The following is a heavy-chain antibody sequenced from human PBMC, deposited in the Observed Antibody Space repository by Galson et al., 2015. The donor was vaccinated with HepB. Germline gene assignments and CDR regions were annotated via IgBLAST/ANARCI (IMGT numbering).Heavy chain of an antibody. V-gene: IGHV3-53*01. Sequence: SLRLSCVASGFTVSSNYMSWVRQAPGKGLEWVSVIYSGGSTYYADSVKGRFTISRDNSKNTLYLQMNSLRAEDTAVYYCARARGYDFWSGYLDYWDQGTLVTVSS. D-gene: IGHD3-3*01. CDR3: ARARGYDFWSGYLDY. CDR1: GFTVSSNY. CDR2: IYSGGST. J-gene: IGHJ4*02.